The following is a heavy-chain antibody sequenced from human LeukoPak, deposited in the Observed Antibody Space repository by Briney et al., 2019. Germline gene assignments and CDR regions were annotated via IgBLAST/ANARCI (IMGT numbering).Heavy chain of an antibody. V-gene: IGHV4-59*08. D-gene: IGHD3-3*01. CDR2: IYYSGGP. CDR1: GGSLSSYY. Sequence: SSETLSLTCTVSGGSLSSYYWSWIRQPPGKGLEWIGYIYYSGGPNYNPSLKGRVPISVHTSENLFSLRLSSVTAADTAVYYCARHADSGSGYYDYWGQGVLVTVSS. J-gene: IGHJ4*02. CDR3: ARHADSGSGYYDY.